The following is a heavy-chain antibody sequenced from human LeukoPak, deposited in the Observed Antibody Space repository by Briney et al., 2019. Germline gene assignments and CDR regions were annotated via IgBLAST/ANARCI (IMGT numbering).Heavy chain of an antibody. CDR2: IYYSGST. D-gene: IGHD1-26*01. V-gene: IGHV4-59*01. CDR1: GGSISSYY. CDR3: AREEALGSGSFDY. Sequence: PSETLSLTCTVSGGSISSYYWSWIRQPPGKGLEWIGYIYYSGSTSYNPSLKSRVTISVDTSKNQFSLKPSSVTAADTAVYYCAREEALGSGSFDYWGQGTLVTVSS. J-gene: IGHJ4*02.